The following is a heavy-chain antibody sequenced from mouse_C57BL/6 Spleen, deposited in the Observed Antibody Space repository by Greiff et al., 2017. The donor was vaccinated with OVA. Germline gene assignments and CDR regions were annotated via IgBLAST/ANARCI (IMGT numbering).Heavy chain of an antibody. CDR1: GYTFTSYW. D-gene: IGHD2-4*01. Sequence: QVQLQQPGAELVRPGTSVKLSCKASGYTFTSYWMHWVKQRPGQGLEWIGVIDPSDSYTNSNQKFKGKATLTVDTSSSTAYMQLSSLTSENSAVYCWAADYDDAYWGQGTLVTVSA. J-gene: IGHJ3*01. CDR2: IDPSDSYT. CDR3: AADYDDAY. V-gene: IGHV1-59*01.